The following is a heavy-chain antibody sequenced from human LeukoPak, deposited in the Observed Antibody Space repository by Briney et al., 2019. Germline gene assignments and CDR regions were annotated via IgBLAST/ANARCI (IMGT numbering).Heavy chain of an antibody. V-gene: IGHV3-53*05. CDR2: IYSGGST. Sequence: GGSLRLSCAASGFTVSSNYMSWVRQAPGKGLEWVSVIYSGGSTYYADSVKGRFTISRDNSKNTLYLQMNSLRAEDTAVYYCARDPTYLDYYGMDVWGQGTTVTVSS. D-gene: IGHD2-8*01. CDR3: ARDPTYLDYYGMDV. J-gene: IGHJ6*02. CDR1: GFTVSSNY.